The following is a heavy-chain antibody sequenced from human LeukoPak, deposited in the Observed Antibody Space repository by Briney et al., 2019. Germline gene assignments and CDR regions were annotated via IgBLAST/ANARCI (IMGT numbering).Heavy chain of an antibody. J-gene: IGHJ4*02. D-gene: IGHD6-13*01. CDR2: INSDGSST. V-gene: IGHV3-74*01. Sequence: PGGSLRLSCAASGFTFSTYWIHWVRQAPGKGLVWVSRINSDGSSTSYADSVKGRFTISRDNSKNTLYLQMNSLRAEDTAVYYCARGNSRTYYFDYWGQGTLVTVPS. CDR3: ARGNSRTYYFDY. CDR1: GFTFSTYW.